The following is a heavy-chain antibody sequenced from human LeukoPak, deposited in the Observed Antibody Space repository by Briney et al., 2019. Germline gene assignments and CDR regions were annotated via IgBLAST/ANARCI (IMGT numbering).Heavy chain of an antibody. CDR2: ISAYNGNT. CDR3: AREKDYYDSSGLFDY. J-gene: IGHJ4*02. Sequence: GASVKVSCKASGYTFTSYGISWVRQAPGQGLEWMGWISAYNGNTNYAQKLQGRVTMTTDTSTSTAYMELRSLRSDDTAVYYCAREKDYYDSSGLFDYWGQGTLVTVSS. D-gene: IGHD3-22*01. CDR1: GYTFTSYG. V-gene: IGHV1-18*01.